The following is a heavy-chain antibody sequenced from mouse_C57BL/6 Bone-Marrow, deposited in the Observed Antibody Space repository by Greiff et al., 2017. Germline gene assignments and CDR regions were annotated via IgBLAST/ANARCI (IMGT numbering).Heavy chain of an antibody. CDR2: IYPRSGNT. CDR1: GYTFTSYG. CDR3: ARNRYYYGSPWFAY. D-gene: IGHD1-1*01. J-gene: IGHJ3*01. V-gene: IGHV1-81*01. Sequence: LQESGAELARPGASVKLSCKASGYTFTSYGISWVKQRTGQGLEWIGEIYPRSGNTYYNEKFKGKATLTADKSSSTAYMELRSLTSEDSAVYFCARNRYYYGSPWFAYWGQGTLVTVSA.